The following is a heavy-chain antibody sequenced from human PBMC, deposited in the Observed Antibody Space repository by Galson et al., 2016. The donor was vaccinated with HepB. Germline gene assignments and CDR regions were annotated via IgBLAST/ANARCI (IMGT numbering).Heavy chain of an antibody. J-gene: IGHJ6*03. CDR2: MYHTEDT. CDR3: ATGIVVAGKYYYYYMDV. V-gene: IGHV4-39*01. D-gene: IGHD6-19*01. CDR1: GASISDTEYY. Sequence: SETLSLTCTVSGASISDTEYYWGWIRQPPGRGLEWVGSMYHTEDTYYNPSLKSRVTISVDTSKNQFPLRLNSVTAADTGVYYCATGIVVAGKYYYYYMDVWGKGTTVTVSS.